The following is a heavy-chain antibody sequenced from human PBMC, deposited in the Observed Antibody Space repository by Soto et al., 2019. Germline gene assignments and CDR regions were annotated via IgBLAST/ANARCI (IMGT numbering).Heavy chain of an antibody. CDR2: IYYSGST. CDR1: GGSISSSSYY. CDR3: ARPTSKGYSGYDWTY. V-gene: IGHV4-39*01. D-gene: IGHD5-12*01. Sequence: SETLSLTCTVSGGSISSSSYYWGWIRQPPGKGLEWIGSIYYSGSTYYNPSLKSRVTISVDTSKNQFSLKLSSVTAADTAVYYCARPTSKGYSGYDWTYWGQGTLVTVSS. J-gene: IGHJ4*02.